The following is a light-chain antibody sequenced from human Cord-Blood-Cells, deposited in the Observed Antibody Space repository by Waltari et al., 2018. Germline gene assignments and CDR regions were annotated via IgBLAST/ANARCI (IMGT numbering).Light chain of an antibody. CDR3: CSYAGSSTYV. CDR1: SSDAGSYNL. CDR2: EGS. V-gene: IGLV2-23*01. Sequence: QSALTQPASVSGSPGQSITIPCTGTSSDAGSYNLVSWYQQHPGKAPKLIISEGSKRPSGVSNLFSGSKSGNTASLTISGLQAEDEADYYCCSYAGSSTYVFGTGTKVTVL. J-gene: IGLJ1*01.